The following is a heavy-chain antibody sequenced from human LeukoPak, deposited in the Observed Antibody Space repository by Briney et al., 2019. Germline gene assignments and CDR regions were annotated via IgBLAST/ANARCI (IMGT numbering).Heavy chain of an antibody. CDR1: GGSISSYY. V-gene: IGHV4-59*01. Sequence: SETLSLTCTVSGGSISSYYWSWIRQPPGKGLEWIGYIYYSGSTNYNPSLKSRVTISVDTSKNQFSLKLSSVTAADTAVYYCAREYDYGDYVLDAFDIWGQGTMVTVSS. J-gene: IGHJ3*02. D-gene: IGHD4-17*01. CDR2: IYYSGST. CDR3: AREYDYGDYVLDAFDI.